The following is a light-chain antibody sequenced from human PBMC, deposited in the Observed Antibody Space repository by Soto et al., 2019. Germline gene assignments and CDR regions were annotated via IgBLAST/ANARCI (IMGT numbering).Light chain of an antibody. CDR2: DVS. CDR1: SSDVGAYNY. J-gene: IGLJ1*01. V-gene: IGLV2-14*01. CDR3: KSYTTTSTYV. Sequence: QSVLTQPASVSVSPGQSIAISCTGTSSDVGAYNYVSWYQQPPGKAPKLMIYDVSNRPSGVSDRFSGSKSGNTASLTISGLQTEDEADYYCKSYTTTSTYVFGTGTKVTVL.